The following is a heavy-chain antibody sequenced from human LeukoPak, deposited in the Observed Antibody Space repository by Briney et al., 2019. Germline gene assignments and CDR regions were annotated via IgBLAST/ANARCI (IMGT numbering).Heavy chain of an antibody. Sequence: SVKVSCKASGYTFSSYGISWVRQAPGQGLEWMGGIIPIFGTANYAQKFQGRVTITADESTSTAYMELSSLRSEDTAVYYCVTTPGYSSGWYAFDIWGQGTMVTVSS. CDR3: VTTPGYSSGWYAFDI. J-gene: IGHJ3*02. D-gene: IGHD6-19*01. CDR1: GYTFSSYG. CDR2: IIPIFGTA. V-gene: IGHV1-69*13.